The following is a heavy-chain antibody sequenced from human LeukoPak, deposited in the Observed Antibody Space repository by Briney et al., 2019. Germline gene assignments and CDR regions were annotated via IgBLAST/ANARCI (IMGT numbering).Heavy chain of an antibody. Sequence: GGSLRLSCAASGFTFSSFAMTWVRQAPGKGLEWGSSIIGTGVGSFYADSVKGRFTISRDNSKNTLYLQMNSLRADDTAVYYCAKGKAYDNLDWFDPWGQGTLVTVSS. V-gene: IGHV3-23*01. D-gene: IGHD3-9*01. CDR3: AKGKAYDNLDWFDP. J-gene: IGHJ5*02. CDR2: IIGTGVGS. CDR1: GFTFSSFA.